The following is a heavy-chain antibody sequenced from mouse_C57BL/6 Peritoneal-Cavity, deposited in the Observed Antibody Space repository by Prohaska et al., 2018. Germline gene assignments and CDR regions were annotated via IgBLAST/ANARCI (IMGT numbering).Heavy chain of an antibody. CDR2: INNYSGVP. J-gene: IGHJ2*01. D-gene: IGHD1-1*01. CDR1: GYTFTTYG. CDR3: ARIVFTTVVATDY. Sequence: QIQLLQSGPELKKPGETVKISCNASGYTFTTYGMSWVKQAPGKGLKWMGWINNYSGVPTDADDFKGRFAFSLETAASTAYLQINNLKNEDTTTYFCARIVFTTVVATDYWGQGSTLTVSA. V-gene: IGHV9-3*01.